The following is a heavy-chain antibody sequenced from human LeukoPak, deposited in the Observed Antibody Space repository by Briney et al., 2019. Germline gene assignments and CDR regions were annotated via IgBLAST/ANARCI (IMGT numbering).Heavy chain of an antibody. J-gene: IGHJ4*02. Sequence: PSETLSLTCTVSGGSISSYYWSWIRQPAGKGLEWIGLIYTSGSTNYNPSLKSRVTMSVDTSKNQFSLKLSSVTAADTAVYYCARESRYISSWYTDYWGQGTLVTVSS. CDR2: IYTSGST. CDR3: ARESRYISSWYTDY. V-gene: IGHV4-4*07. CDR1: GGSISSYY. D-gene: IGHD6-13*01.